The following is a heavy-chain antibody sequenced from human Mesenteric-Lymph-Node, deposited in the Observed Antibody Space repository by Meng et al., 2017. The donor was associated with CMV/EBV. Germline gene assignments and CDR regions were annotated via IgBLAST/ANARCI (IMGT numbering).Heavy chain of an antibody. D-gene: IGHD1-26*01. J-gene: IGHJ5*02. CDR2: IIPNSGTT. V-gene: IGHV1-69*13. CDR1: GGTFSRNT. CDR3: VKNSDRLENWFDP. Sequence: SVKVSCKTSGGTFSRNTMSWVRQAPGQGLEWMGVIIPNSGTTNYAQKFQGRVTITADESTSTVYMALSSLRSDDTAVDYCVKNSDRLENWFDPWGQGTLVTVSS.